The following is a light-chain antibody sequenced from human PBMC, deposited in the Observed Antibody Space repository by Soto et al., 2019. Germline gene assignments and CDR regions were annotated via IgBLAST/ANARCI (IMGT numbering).Light chain of an antibody. Sequence: EIVMTQSPATLSVSPGERVTLSCRASQSVSSNLAWYQQKPGQAPRLLIYGASTRATGIPARFSGSGSGTEFTLTISSLQSEDFAVYYCQHYDNWTFGQGTKVDIK. CDR2: GAS. CDR3: QHYDNWT. V-gene: IGKV3D-15*01. CDR1: QSVSSN. J-gene: IGKJ1*01.